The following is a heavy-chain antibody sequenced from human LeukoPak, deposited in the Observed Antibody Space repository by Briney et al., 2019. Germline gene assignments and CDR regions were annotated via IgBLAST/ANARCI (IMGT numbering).Heavy chain of an antibody. CDR1: GYSFTTYW. J-gene: IGHJ3*02. D-gene: IGHD2-15*01. CDR3: ARQTKDSDAFDI. V-gene: IGHV5-10-1*01. Sequence: GESLKISCKGSGYSFTTYWISWVRQMPGKGLEWMGRIDPSDSYTNYSPSFQGHVTISADKSISTAYLQWSSLKASDTAMYYCARQTKDSDAFDIWGQGTMVTVSS. CDR2: IDPSDSYT.